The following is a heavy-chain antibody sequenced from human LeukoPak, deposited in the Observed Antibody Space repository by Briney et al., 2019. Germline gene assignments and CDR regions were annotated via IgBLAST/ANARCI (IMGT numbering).Heavy chain of an antibody. J-gene: IGHJ5*02. CDR2: IIPILGIA. D-gene: IGHD2-2*03. V-gene: IGHV1-69*02. Sequence: SVKVSCKASGGTFSSYTISWVRHAPGQGLEWMGRIIPILGIANYAQKFQGRVTITADKSTSTAYMELSSLRSEDTAVYYCARAARPGYCSSTSCYFPFDPWGQGTLVTDSS. CDR3: ARAARPGYCSSTSCYFPFDP. CDR1: GGTFSSYT.